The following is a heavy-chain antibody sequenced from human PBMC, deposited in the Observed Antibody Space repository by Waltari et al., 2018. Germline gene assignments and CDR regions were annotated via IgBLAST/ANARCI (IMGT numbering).Heavy chain of an antibody. CDR2: IWYDGSNK. J-gene: IGHJ5*02. D-gene: IGHD6-19*01. Sequence: VQLVESGGGLVQPGGSLRLSCAASGFTFSSYSMHWVRQAPGKGLEWVAVIWYDGSNKYYADSWKGRFTISSDNSKNTLYLQMNSLRAEDTAVYYCARDLYIAVAGNQLSNWFDPWGQGTLVTVSS. CDR1: GFTFSSYS. V-gene: IGHV3-33*08. CDR3: ARDLYIAVAGNQLSNWFDP.